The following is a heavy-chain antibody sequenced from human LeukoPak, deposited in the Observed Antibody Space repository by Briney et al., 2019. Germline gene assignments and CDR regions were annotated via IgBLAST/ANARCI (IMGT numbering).Heavy chain of an antibody. Sequence: ASVKVSCKASGGTFSSYAISWVRQAPGQGLEWMGGIIPIFGTANYAQKLQGRVTITADKSTSTAYMELSGLRSEDTAVYYCARASVDTLNTIDYWGQGTLVTVSS. CDR1: GGTFSSYA. D-gene: IGHD5-18*01. CDR3: ARASVDTLNTIDY. V-gene: IGHV1-69*06. J-gene: IGHJ4*02. CDR2: IIPIFGTA.